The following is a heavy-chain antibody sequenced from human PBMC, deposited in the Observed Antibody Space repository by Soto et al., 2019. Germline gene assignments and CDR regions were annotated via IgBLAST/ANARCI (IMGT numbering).Heavy chain of an antibody. CDR2: ISAYNGNT. D-gene: IGHD3-10*01. Sequence: ASVNVSCKSSGYTFTSYCISWVRQAPGQGLEWMGWISAYNGNTNYAQKLQGRVTMTTDTSTSTAYMELRSLRSDDTAVYYCARDGSGAGGYYYYGMDVWGQGTTVTVSS. V-gene: IGHV1-18*01. J-gene: IGHJ6*02. CDR1: GYTFTSYC. CDR3: ARDGSGAGGYYYYGMDV.